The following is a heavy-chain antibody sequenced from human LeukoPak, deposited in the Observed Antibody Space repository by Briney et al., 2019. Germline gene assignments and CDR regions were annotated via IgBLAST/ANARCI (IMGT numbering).Heavy chain of an antibody. CDR1: GFTFSDYH. J-gene: IGHJ4*02. CDR2: ISSSGSTT. D-gene: IGHD6-19*01. V-gene: IGHV3-11*01. Sequence: GGSLRLSCAASGFTFSDYHMTWIRQAPGKGLERVSYISSSGSTTHYADSVKGRFTISRNNAKNSLFVQMSNLRAEDTAVYYCARVPRSGGSIDYWGQGTLVTVSS. CDR3: ARVPRSGGSIDY.